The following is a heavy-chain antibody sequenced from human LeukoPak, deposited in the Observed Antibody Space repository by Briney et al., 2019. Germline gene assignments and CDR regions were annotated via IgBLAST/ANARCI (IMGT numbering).Heavy chain of an antibody. CDR2: INHSGST. CDR3: ARPTRIAAARWFDP. J-gene: IGHJ5*02. D-gene: IGHD6-13*01. V-gene: IGHV4-34*01. CDR1: GGSFSGYY. Sequence: SETLSLTCAVYGGSFSGYYWSWIRQPPGKGLEWIGEINHSGSTNYNPSLKSRVTISVDTSKNQFSLKLSSVTAADTAVYYCARPTRIAAARWFDPWGQGTLDTVSS.